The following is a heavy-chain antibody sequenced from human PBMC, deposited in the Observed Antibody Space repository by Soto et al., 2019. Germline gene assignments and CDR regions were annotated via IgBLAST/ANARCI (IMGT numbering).Heavy chain of an antibody. D-gene: IGHD3-3*01. CDR1: GFTFSSYA. CDR2: ISGSGGST. CDR3: AKGGFEYDFWSGYSGGYYFDY. Sequence: GGSLRLSCAASGFTFSSYAMSWVRQAPGKGLEWVSAISGSGGSTYYADSVKGRFTISRDNSKNTLYLQMNSLRAEDTAVYYCAKGGFEYDFWSGYSGGYYFDYWGQGTLVTVSS. V-gene: IGHV3-23*01. J-gene: IGHJ4*02.